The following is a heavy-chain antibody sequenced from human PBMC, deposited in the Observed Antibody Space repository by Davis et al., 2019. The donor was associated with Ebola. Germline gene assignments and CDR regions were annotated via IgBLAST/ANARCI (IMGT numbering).Heavy chain of an antibody. D-gene: IGHD6-19*01. V-gene: IGHV4-4*02. CDR1: GGSISSSNW. J-gene: IGHJ4*02. CDR3: ASTVTFSSGWKFDY. Sequence: SETLSLTCAVSGGSISSSNWWSWVRQPPGKGLEWIGEIYHSGITNYNPSLKSRVTISVDTSKNQFSLKLSSVTAADTAVYYCASTVTFSSGWKFDYWGQGTLVTVSS. CDR2: IYHSGIT.